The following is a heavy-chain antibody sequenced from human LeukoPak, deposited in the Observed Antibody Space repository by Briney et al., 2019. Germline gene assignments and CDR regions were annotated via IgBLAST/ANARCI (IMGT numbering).Heavy chain of an antibody. CDR1: GFTFSSYW. V-gene: IGHV3-7*01. D-gene: IGHD4-17*01. Sequence: PGGSLRLSCAASGFTFSSYWMSWVRQAPGKGLEWVANIRQDGGEQYYVDSVKGRFTISRDNAKNSLHLQMDSLRAEDTAVYYCARDTVGWGQGTLVTVSS. J-gene: IGHJ4*02. CDR3: ARDTVG. CDR2: IRQDGGEQ.